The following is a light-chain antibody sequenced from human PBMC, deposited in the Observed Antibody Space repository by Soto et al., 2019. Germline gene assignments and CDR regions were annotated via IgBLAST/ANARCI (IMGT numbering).Light chain of an antibody. V-gene: IGKV1-33*01. CDR2: DAS. CDR3: QQYDNLAFT. J-gene: IGKJ3*01. CDR1: DDIDNF. Sequence: DIQMTQSPSSLSASVGDRVTITCQASDDIDNFLSWYQQTPGKAPKLLIHDASTLQRGVPSRFSGSGSGKDFTLTISSLQPEDFATYYCQQYDNLAFTFGPGTKVDVK.